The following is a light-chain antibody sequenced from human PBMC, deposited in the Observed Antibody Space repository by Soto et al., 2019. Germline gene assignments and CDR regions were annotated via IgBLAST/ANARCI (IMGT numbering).Light chain of an antibody. CDR2: DVG. CDR1: SSDVGGYNS. J-gene: IGLJ1*01. Sequence: QAAQNQTASVSASHGQSITISCTRTSSDVGGYNSVSWYQHHPGEAPKLVLYDVGDRPSGVSYRFSGSKSGNTASLTISGLQAADEADYYCSSYTSSSTNVFGTGTKVTVL. V-gene: IGLV2-14*03. CDR3: SSYTSSSTNV.